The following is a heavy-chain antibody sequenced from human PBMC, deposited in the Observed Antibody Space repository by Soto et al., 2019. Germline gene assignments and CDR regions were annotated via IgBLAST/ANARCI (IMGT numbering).Heavy chain of an antibody. CDR3: ARHPERIAQIGWFDP. CDR2: ISGSGGTI. D-gene: IGHD6-13*01. Sequence: GGSLRLSCAASGFTFSSYAMSWVRQAPGKGLEWVSAISGSGGTIYYADSVKGRFTISRDNAKNSLYLQMNSLRAEDTAVYYCARHPERIAQIGWFDPWGQGTLVTVSS. CDR1: GFTFSSYA. V-gene: IGHV3-23*01. J-gene: IGHJ5*02.